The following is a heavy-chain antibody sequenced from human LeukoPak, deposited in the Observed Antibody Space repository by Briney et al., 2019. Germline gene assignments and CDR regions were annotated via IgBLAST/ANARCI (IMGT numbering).Heavy chain of an antibody. Sequence: GSLRLSCAASGFTFSTYEMDWIRQPPGKGLECIGSIYYSGRTYYKPSLKSRVTISVDTSKNQFSLKLSSVTAADTAVYYCARIAYSSSTDYWGQGTLVTVSS. V-gene: IGHV4-39*07. CDR1: GFTFSTYE. D-gene: IGHD6-6*01. CDR2: IYYSGRT. CDR3: ARIAYSSSTDY. J-gene: IGHJ4*02.